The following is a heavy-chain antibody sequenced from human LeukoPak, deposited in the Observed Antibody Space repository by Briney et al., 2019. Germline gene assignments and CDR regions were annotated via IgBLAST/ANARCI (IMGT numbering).Heavy chain of an antibody. CDR3: AKSASPGGNYYYMDV. Sequence: GESLKISCKGSGYTFINYWIAWVRQMPGEGLEWMGIIYPGDSDTRYSPSFQGQVTISADKSISTAYLQWSSLKASDSAMYYCAKSASPGGNYYYMDVWGKGTTVTVSS. J-gene: IGHJ6*03. CDR1: GYTFINYW. V-gene: IGHV5-51*01. CDR2: IYPGDSDT. D-gene: IGHD2-2*01.